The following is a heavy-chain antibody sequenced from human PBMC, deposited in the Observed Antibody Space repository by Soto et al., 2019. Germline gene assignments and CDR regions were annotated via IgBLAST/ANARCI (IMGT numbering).Heavy chain of an antibody. D-gene: IGHD3-10*01. V-gene: IGHV3-23*01. CDR1: GFTFSSYA. J-gene: IGHJ5*01. CDR2: ISGSGGST. CDR3: AKVKGSGETGLAS. Sequence: EVQLLESGGGLVQPGGSLRLSCAASGFTFSSYAMSWVRQAPGKGLEWVSAISGSGGSTYYADPVKGRFTISRDKSKNRRYRPMNSLRARDPAVDDWAKVKGSGETGLASGGQGALGTVSS.